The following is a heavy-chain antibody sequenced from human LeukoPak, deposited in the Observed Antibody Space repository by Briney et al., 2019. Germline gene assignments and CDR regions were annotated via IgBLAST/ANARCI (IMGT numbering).Heavy chain of an antibody. CDR2: ISYNGSNK. CDR1: GFTVSSNC. Sequence: GGSLRLSCAASGFTVSSNCMSWVRQAPGKGLEWVAVISYNGSNKYYADSVKGRFTISRDNSKNTLYLQMNSLRAEDTAVYYCASPGIAVAGAFDYWGQGTLVTVSS. V-gene: IGHV3-30*03. D-gene: IGHD6-19*01. CDR3: ASPGIAVAGAFDY. J-gene: IGHJ4*02.